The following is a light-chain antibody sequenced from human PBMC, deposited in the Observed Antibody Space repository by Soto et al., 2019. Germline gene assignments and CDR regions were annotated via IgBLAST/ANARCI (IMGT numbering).Light chain of an antibody. J-gene: IGKJ2*01. CDR3: IQGLQSCPT. Sequence: EIVRTQSPLSLPVTPGEPASISCRSSHSLLHSNGYTYLDWYLQKPGQSPHLLVYLGFIRASGVQERFHGSGSCTDFTLKSRRVEAEDVGGYYCIQGLQSCPTVARETKLEIK. CDR2: LGF. V-gene: IGKV2-28*01. CDR1: HSLLHSNGYTY.